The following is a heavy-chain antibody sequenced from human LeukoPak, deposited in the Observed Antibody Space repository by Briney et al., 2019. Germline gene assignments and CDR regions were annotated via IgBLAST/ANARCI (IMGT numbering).Heavy chain of an antibody. D-gene: IGHD2-2*01. CDR3: ARDMNGNQLPDYYYYGTDV. CDR1: GYTFTSYG. V-gene: IGHV1-18*04. J-gene: IGHJ6*04. CDR2: ISADNGNT. Sequence: ASVKVSCKASGYTFTSYGISWVRQAPGQGLEWVGCISADNGNTNYEQKLQGRVTMTTDTSSREVYIELRSLRDDDAGVYYCARDMNGNQLPDYYYYGTDVWGKGTTVTVSS.